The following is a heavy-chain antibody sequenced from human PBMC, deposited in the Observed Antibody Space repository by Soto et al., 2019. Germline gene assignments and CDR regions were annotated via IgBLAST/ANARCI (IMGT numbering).Heavy chain of an antibody. CDR2: ISGSGGST. D-gene: IGHD6-19*01. CDR1: GFTFSSYA. Sequence: PGGSLRLSCAASGFTFSSYAMSWVRQAPGKGLEWVSAISGSGGSTYYADSVKGRFTISRDNSKNTLYLQMNSLRAEDTAVYYCAKGRTPSSSGWFTSIDYYYYGMDVWGQGTTVTVSS. J-gene: IGHJ6*02. CDR3: AKGRTPSSSGWFTSIDYYYYGMDV. V-gene: IGHV3-23*01.